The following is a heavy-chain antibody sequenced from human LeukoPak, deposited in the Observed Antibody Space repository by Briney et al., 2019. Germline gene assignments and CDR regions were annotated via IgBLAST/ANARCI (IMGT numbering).Heavy chain of an antibody. Sequence: GGSLRLCCSVSGFTFSTYVMHWVRQAPGKGLEYVSAISSNGDNTYYADSVKGRFTISRDNSKNTLYLQMSSLRADDTAVYYCVRGTGYWGQGTLVTVSS. CDR2: ISSNGDNT. V-gene: IGHV3-64D*06. CDR1: GFTFSTYV. J-gene: IGHJ4*02. CDR3: VRGTGY.